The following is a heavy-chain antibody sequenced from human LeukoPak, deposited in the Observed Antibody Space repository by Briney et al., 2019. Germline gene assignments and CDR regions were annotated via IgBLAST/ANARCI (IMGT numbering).Heavy chain of an antibody. CDR2: ISAYNGNT. D-gene: IGHD4-11*01. V-gene: IGHV1-18*01. J-gene: IGHJ6*03. CDR3: ARAVDGEEYSNYYGTATDYYMDV. CDR1: GYTFTSYG. Sequence: ASVKVSCKASGYTFTSYGISWVRQAPGQGLEWMGWISAYNGNTNYAQKLQGRVTMTTDTSTSTAYMELRSLRSDDTAVEYCARAVDGEEYSNYYGTATDYYMDVWGKGTTVTVSS.